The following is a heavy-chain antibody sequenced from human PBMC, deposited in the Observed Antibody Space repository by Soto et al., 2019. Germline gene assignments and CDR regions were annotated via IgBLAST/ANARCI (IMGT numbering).Heavy chain of an antibody. CDR2: IYYSGKT. CDR3: ARHGNSGRPTRSYWFDP. V-gene: IGHV4-39*01. D-gene: IGHD1-1*01. J-gene: IGHJ5*02. CDR1: GGSISRSSYF. Sequence: QLQLQESGPGLVKPSETLSLTCTVSGGSISRSSYFWGWIRQPPGKGLEWIGNIYYSGKTYYNPSLKSRVTISVDTSKNQFSLKLSSVTAADTAVYYCARHGNSGRPTRSYWFDPWGQGTLVTVSS.